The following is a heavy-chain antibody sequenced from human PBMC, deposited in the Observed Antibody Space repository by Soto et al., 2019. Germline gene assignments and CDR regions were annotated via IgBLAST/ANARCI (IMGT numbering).Heavy chain of an antibody. V-gene: IGHV1-69*05. Sequence: SVKVSCKASGGTFSSYAISWVRQAPGQGLEWMGGIIPIFGTANYAQKFQDRVTITRDMSTSTAYMELSSLRSEDTAVYYCAAVMGADDFWSGLLGWFDPWGQGTLVTVSS. J-gene: IGHJ5*02. CDR3: AAVMGADDFWSGLLGWFDP. CDR1: GGTFSSYA. CDR2: IIPIFGTA. D-gene: IGHD3-3*01.